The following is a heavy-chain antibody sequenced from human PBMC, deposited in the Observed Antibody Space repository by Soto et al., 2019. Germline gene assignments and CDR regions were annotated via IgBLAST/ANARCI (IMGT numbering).Heavy chain of an antibody. CDR2: IKQDGSEK. D-gene: IGHD1-1*01. CDR1: GFTFSSYW. J-gene: IGHJ6*03. V-gene: IGHV3-7*01. Sequence: GGSLRLSCAASGFTFSSYWMSWVRQAPGKGLEWVANIKQDGSEKYYVDSVKGRFTISRDNAKNSLYLQMNSLRAEDTAVYYCARLPPTFPHPYYYYMDVWGKGTTVTVSS. CDR3: ARLPPTFPHPYYYYMDV.